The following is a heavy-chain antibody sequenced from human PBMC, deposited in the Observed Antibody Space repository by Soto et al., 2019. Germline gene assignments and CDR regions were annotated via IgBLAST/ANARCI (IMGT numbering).Heavy chain of an antibody. CDR3: ARPPLYSSGWPWYFQH. D-gene: IGHD6-19*01. J-gene: IGHJ1*01. CDR1: GGSISSSSYY. V-gene: IGHV4-39*01. Sequence: QLQLQESGPGLVKPSETLSLTCTVSGGSISSSSYYWGWIRQPPGKGLEWIGSIYYSGSTYYNPSLKSRVTISVDTSKNQFSLKLSSVTAADTAVYYCARPPLYSSGWPWYFQHWGQGTLVTVSS. CDR2: IYYSGST.